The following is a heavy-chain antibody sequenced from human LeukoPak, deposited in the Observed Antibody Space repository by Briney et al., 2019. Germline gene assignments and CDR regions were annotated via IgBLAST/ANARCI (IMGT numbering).Heavy chain of an antibody. Sequence: GGSLRLSCAASGFTFSSYSMNWVRQAPGKGLEWVPCISTSSSYIYYADSVKGRFTISRDNAKNSLYLQMNSLRAEDTAVYYCARVRLQPRTLLDDAFDIWGQGTMVTVSS. J-gene: IGHJ3*02. CDR3: ARVRLQPRTLLDDAFDI. CDR2: ISTSSSYI. D-gene: IGHD1-14*01. CDR1: GFTFSSYS. V-gene: IGHV3-21*01.